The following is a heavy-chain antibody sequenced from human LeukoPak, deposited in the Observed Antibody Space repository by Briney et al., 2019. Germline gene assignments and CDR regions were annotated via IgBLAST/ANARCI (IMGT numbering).Heavy chain of an antibody. CDR3: AKERDTAMVTIDY. J-gene: IGHJ4*02. CDR1: GFTFSSYG. Sequence: AGGSLRLSCAASGFTFSSYGMHWFRQAPGKGLEWVAFIRYDGSNKYYADSVKGRFTISRDNSKNTLYLQMNSLRAEDTAVYYCAKERDTAMVTIDYWGQGTLVTVSS. V-gene: IGHV3-30*02. CDR2: IRYDGSNK. D-gene: IGHD5-18*01.